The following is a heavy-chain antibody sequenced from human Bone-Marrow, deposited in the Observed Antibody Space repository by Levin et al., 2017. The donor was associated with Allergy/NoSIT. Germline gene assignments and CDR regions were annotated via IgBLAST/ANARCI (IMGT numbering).Heavy chain of an antibody. CDR1: GFTFSDFY. CDR3: TRAVFMDV. CDR2: ISSSEKYT. V-gene: IGHV3-11*05. J-gene: IGHJ6*03. Sequence: MAGGSLRLSCAASGFTFSDFYMSWVRQAPGKGLEWVSYISSSEKYTDYADAVKGRFTISRDNAKNTLYLEMNSLRAEDTAMYYCTRAVFMDVWGKGTTVTVSS.